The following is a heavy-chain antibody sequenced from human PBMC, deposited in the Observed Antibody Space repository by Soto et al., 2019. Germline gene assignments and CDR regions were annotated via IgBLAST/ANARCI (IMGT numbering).Heavy chain of an antibody. CDR3: AHVTITYGRTVGDEAFDV. V-gene: IGHV2-5*02. CDR1: GFSLATTGVG. CDR2: VYWDDDT. D-gene: IGHD1-20*01. Sequence: QITLKESGPTEVKPTETLALTCTFSGFSLATTGVGVGWVRQPPGGALEWIAVVYWDDDTRYNPSLETRLTLTKDTPKNQVALTMTDMDFVDTAIFYCAHVTITYGRTVGDEAFDVWGQGAVVTVSS. J-gene: IGHJ3*01.